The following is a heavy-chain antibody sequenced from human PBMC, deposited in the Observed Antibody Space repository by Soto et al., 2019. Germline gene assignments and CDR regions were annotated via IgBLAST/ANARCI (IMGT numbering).Heavy chain of an antibody. CDR1: GGSISSYY. CDR3: ARLYYGSGSYYNVFDYYYYMDV. CDR2: IYYSGST. D-gene: IGHD3-10*01. V-gene: IGHV4-59*08. J-gene: IGHJ6*03. Sequence: SETLSLTCTVSGGSISSYYWSWIRQPPGKGLEWIGYIYYSGSTNYNPSLKSRVTISVDTSKNQFSLKLSSVTAADTAVYYCARLYYGSGSYYNVFDYYYYMDVWGKGTTVTVSS.